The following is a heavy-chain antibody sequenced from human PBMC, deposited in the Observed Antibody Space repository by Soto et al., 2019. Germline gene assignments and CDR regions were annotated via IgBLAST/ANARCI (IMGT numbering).Heavy chain of an antibody. D-gene: IGHD5-18*01. CDR1: GGSISSYY. J-gene: IGHJ4*02. V-gene: IGHV4-59*01. Sequence: ETLSLTCTVSGGSISSYYWSWIRQPPGKGLEWIGYIYYSGSTNYNPSLKSRVTISVDTSKNQFSLKLSSVTAADTAVYYCARSHYTAMVYFDYWGQGTLVTVSS. CDR2: IYYSGST. CDR3: ARSHYTAMVYFDY.